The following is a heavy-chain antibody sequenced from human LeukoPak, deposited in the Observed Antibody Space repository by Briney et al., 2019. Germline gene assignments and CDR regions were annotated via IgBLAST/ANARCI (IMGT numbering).Heavy chain of an antibody. Sequence: SETLSLTCAVYGGSFSGYYWSWIRQPPGKRLEWIGEINHSGSTNYNPSLKSRVTISVDTSKNQFSLKLSSVTAADTAVYYCARGPVTIFGVVPFDYWGQGTLVTVSS. D-gene: IGHD3-3*01. V-gene: IGHV4-34*01. J-gene: IGHJ4*02. CDR1: GGSFSGYY. CDR2: INHSGST. CDR3: ARGPVTIFGVVPFDY.